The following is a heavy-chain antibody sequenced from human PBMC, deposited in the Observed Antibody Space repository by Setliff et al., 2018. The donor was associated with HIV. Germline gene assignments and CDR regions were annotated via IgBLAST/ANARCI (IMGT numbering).Heavy chain of an antibody. CDR3: ARDMMYHYDRSGSFGWFGP. Sequence: SETLSLTCTVSGGSISSGSYYWSWIRQPPGKGLEWIGYIYYSGSTNYNPSLKSRVTISVDTSKNQFSLKLSSVTAADTAVYYCARDMMYHYDRSGSFGWFGPWGQGTQVTVSS. V-gene: IGHV4-61*01. CDR1: GGSISSGSYY. CDR2: IYYSGST. D-gene: IGHD3-22*01. J-gene: IGHJ5*02.